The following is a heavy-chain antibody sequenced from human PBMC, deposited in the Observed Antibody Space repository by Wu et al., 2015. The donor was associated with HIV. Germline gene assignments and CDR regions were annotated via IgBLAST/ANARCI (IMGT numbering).Heavy chain of an antibody. D-gene: IGHD3-10*01. V-gene: IGHV1-2*02. J-gene: IGHJ6*02. CDR1: GYTLTELS. CDR2: INPNSGGT. Sequence: QVQVVQSGSELRKPGASVKVSCKVSGYTLTELSMHWVRQAPGQGLEWMGWINPNSGGTNYAQKFQGRVTMTRDTSISTAYMELSRLRSDDTAVYYCARGFGFGELLPYYGMDVWGQGTTVTVSS. CDR3: ARGFGFGELLPYYGMDV.